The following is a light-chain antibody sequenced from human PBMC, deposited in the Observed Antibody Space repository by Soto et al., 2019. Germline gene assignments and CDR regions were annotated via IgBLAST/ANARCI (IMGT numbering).Light chain of an antibody. CDR1: EGVGSS. CDR3: QQYNDWPRT. J-gene: IGKJ1*01. V-gene: IGKV3-15*01. Sequence: ETVMTQSPSTLSVSPGERDTLSCRASEGVGSSLAWYQQKPGQAPRVLICGASTTAPGIPARFSGSGSGTEFTLTISSLQSEDSAVYHCQQYNDWPRTFGQGTKVDIK. CDR2: GAS.